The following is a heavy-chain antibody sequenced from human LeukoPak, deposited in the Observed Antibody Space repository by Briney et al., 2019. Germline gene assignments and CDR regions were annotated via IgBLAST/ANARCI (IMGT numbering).Heavy chain of an antibody. J-gene: IGHJ4*02. CDR1: GFSFSSYG. CDR3: AKRGDCTGSGCNPKFLGY. Sequence: PVRSLRLSRAASGFSFSSYGMHWVRQAPGKGLEWVAVISYDGIYKHYADSVTVRFTISRDSSKNTLYLEMNSLRAEDTAVYYCAKRGDCTGSGCNPKFLGYWGQGTLVTVSS. D-gene: IGHD2-8*02. CDR2: ISYDGIYK. V-gene: IGHV3-30*18.